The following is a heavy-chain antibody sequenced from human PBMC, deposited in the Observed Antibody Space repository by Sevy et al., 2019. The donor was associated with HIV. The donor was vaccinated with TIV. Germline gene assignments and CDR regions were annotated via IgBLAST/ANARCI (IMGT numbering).Heavy chain of an antibody. CDR3: ARESGSGWYVDS. D-gene: IGHD6-19*01. J-gene: IGHJ4*02. CDR2: IFSDGNYQ. V-gene: IGHV3-33*08. CDR1: GFTFSNYG. Sequence: GGSLRLSCSTFGFTFSNYGMHWVRQAPGRGLEWVAAIFSDGNYQYYADSVKGRVTISRDNSKNTLYLQMSSLRADDTAMYYCARESGSGWYVDSLGRGTMVTVSS.